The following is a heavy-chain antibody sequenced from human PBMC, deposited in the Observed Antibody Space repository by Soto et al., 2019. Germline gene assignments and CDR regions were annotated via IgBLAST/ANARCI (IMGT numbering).Heavy chain of an antibody. J-gene: IGHJ3*02. Sequence: SETLSLTCAVYGGSFSGYYWSWIRQPPGKGLEWIGEINHSGSTNYNPSLKSRVTISVDTSKNQFSLKLSSVTAADTAVYYCARGSKHIVVTDAFDIWGQGTTVTVSS. D-gene: IGHD2-21*01. CDR3: ARGSKHIVVTDAFDI. CDR2: INHSGST. CDR1: GGSFSGYY. V-gene: IGHV4-34*01.